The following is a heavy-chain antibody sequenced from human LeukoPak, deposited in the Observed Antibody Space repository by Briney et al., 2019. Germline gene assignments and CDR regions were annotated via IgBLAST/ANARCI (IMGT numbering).Heavy chain of an antibody. J-gene: IGHJ3*02. CDR3: ASQSGYYDHDAFDI. V-gene: IGHV4-61*08. CDR2: IYYSGST. D-gene: IGHD3-22*01. CDR1: GGSISSGDYY. Sequence: SQTLSLTCTVSGGSISSGDYYWSWIRQPPGKGLEWIGYIYYSGSTNYNPSLKSRVTISVDTSKNQFSLKLSSVTAADTAVYYCASQSGYYDHDAFDIWGQGTMVTVSS.